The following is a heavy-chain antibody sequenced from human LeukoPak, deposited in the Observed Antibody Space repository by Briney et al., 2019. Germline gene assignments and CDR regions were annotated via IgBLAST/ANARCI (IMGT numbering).Heavy chain of an antibody. V-gene: IGHV7-4-1*02. D-gene: IGHD3-22*01. CDR2: INTNTGSP. CDR3: VGGIDTTGYFNY. CDR1: GYSFTTYP. J-gene: IGHJ4*02. Sequence: ASVKVSCTASGYSFTTYPINWVRQAPGQGLGWMGWINTNTGSPTYAQGLTGRFVFSVDTSASTAFLQINSLKAEDNALYYCVGGIDTTGYFNYWGQGTLVTVSS.